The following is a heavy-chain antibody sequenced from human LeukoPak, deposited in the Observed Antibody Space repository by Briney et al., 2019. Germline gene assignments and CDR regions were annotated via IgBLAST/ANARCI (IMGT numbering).Heavy chain of an antibody. V-gene: IGHV4-59*12. Sequence: SETLSLTCTVSGGSISSYYWSWIRQPPGKGLEWIGYIYYSGNTNYNPSLKSRVTISVDTSKNQFSLKLNSVTAADTAVYYCARDYDVLTAYPPTQLFDPWGQGTLVTVSS. CDR3: ARDYDVLTAYPPTQLFDP. D-gene: IGHD3-9*01. CDR1: GGSISSYY. CDR2: IYYSGNT. J-gene: IGHJ5*02.